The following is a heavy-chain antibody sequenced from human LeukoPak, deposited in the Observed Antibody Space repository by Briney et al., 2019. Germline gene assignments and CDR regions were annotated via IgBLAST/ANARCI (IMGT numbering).Heavy chain of an antibody. CDR2: ISGSGGST. CDR3: AKQGYCSSTSCYDGDH. CDR1: GSTFSSYA. V-gene: IGHV3-23*01. D-gene: IGHD2-2*01. J-gene: IGHJ4*02. Sequence: GGSLRLSCAASGSTFSSYAMTWVRQAPGKGLEWVSGISGSGGSTYYADSVKGRFTISRDNSKNTLYLQMNSLRAEDTAVYYCAKQGYCSSTSCYDGDHWGQGTLVTVSS.